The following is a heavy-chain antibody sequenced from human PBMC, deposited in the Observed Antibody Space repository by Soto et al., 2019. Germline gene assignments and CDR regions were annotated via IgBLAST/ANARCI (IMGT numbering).Heavy chain of an antibody. CDR2: INHSGST. V-gene: IGHV4-34*01. Sequence: SETLSLTCAVYGGSFSGYYWSWIRQPPGKGLEWIGEINHSGSTNYNPSLKSRVTISVDTSKNQFSLKLSSVTAADTAVYYCARGGIAVAGISDFDYWGQGTLVTVSS. D-gene: IGHD6-19*01. CDR1: GGSFSGYY. CDR3: ARGGIAVAGISDFDY. J-gene: IGHJ4*02.